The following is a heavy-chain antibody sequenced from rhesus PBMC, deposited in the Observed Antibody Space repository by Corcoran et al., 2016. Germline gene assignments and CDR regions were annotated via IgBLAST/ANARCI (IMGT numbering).Heavy chain of an antibody. CDR2: ISSGSGSTT. J-gene: IGHJ4*01. V-gene: IGHV3-110*02. Sequence: EVQLVESGGGLVQPGGSLRLSCAASGFTFSDHYMDWVRQAPGKGLEWVSSISSGSGSTTLYPDSVKGRVTITRDNAKNTVYLQMNSLRAEDTAVYYCARHSAAADFDYWGQGVLVTVS. CDR3: ARHSAAADFDY. CDR1: GFTFSDHY. D-gene: IGHD6-31*01.